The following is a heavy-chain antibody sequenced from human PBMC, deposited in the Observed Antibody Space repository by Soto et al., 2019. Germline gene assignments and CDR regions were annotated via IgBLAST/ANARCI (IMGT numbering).Heavy chain of an antibody. J-gene: IGHJ4*02. CDR1: GGSISSYY. CDR2: IYYSGST. CDR3: ARGTSGGASGD. V-gene: IGHV4-59*01. D-gene: IGHD2-15*01. Sequence: QVQLQESGPGLVKPSETLSLTCTVSGGSISSYYWSWIRQPPGKGLEWIGYIYYSGSTNYNPSLKSRVTISVDTSKNQFTLKLSSVTAADTAVYYCARGTSGGASGDWGQGTLVTVSS.